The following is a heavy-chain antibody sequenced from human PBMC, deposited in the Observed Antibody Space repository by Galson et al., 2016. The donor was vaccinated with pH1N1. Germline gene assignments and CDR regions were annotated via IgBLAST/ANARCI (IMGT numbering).Heavy chain of an antibody. J-gene: IGHJ4*02. CDR3: ARGVSVAGTPRLDY. Sequence: SLRLSCAASGFSFSTFAMTWVRQAPGKGLEWVSFISPGGGGTYYADSVKGRFTISKDSSTNTLSLQMNSLRVEDTAVYYCARGVSVAGTPRLDYWGQGTLVTVSS. V-gene: IGHV3-23*01. CDR2: ISPGGGGT. D-gene: IGHD6-19*01. CDR1: GFSFSTFA.